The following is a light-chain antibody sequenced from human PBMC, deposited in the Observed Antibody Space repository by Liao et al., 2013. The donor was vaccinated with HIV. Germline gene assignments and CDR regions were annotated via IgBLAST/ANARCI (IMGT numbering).Light chain of an antibody. J-gene: IGLJ1*01. V-gene: IGLV3-21*01. CDR1: SIGSKS. CDR2: YDS. Sequence: SYELTQSPSASVAPGKTASITCGGDSIGSKSVNWYQQKPGQAPVLVIYYDSDRPSGIPERFSGSNSGNTATLTISRVEPGDEADYYCQLWDSSSDHPYVFGTGTQVTVL. CDR3: QLWDSSSDHPYV.